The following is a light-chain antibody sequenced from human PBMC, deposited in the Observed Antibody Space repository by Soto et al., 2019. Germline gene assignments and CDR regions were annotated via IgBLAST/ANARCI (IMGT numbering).Light chain of an antibody. V-gene: IGLV1-40*01. CDR3: QSYDSTLSGVL. Sequence: QSVLTQPPSVSRAPGQRVTISCTGSRSNIGAGYDVHWYQQVPGAAPKLLIYSNTNRPSGVPDRFSGSKSGTSASLAITGLQAEDEADYYCQSYDSTLSGVLFGAGTKLTVL. J-gene: IGLJ2*01. CDR1: RSNIGAGYD. CDR2: SNT.